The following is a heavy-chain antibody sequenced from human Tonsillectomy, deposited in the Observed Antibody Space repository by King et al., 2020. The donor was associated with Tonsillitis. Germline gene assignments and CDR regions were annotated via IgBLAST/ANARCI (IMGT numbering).Heavy chain of an antibody. J-gene: IGHJ4*02. CDR2: IYWNDDK. V-gene: IGHV2-5*01. D-gene: IGHD3-22*01. CDR3: AHSIRYYDSSGSPTRRFDY. CDR1: GFSLSTSGVG. Sequence: TLKESGPTLVKPTQTLTLTRTFSGFSLSTSGVGVGWIRQPPGKALEWLALIYWNDDKRYSPSLKSRLTITKDTSKNQVVLTMTNMDPLDTATYYCAHSIRYYDSSGSPTRRFDYWGQGTLVTVSS.